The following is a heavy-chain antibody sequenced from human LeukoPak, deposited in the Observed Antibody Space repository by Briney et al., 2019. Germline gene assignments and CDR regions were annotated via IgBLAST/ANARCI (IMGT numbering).Heavy chain of an antibody. CDR2: ISGSGGST. Sequence: GGTLRLSCAASGFTFSSYGMSWVRQAPGKGLEWVSAISGSGGSTYYADSVKGRFTISRDNSKNTLYLQMNSLRAEDTAVYYCAGDLISGSGSLGYWGQGTLVTVSS. CDR1: GFTFSSYG. V-gene: IGHV3-23*01. J-gene: IGHJ4*02. D-gene: IGHD3-10*01. CDR3: AGDLISGSGSLGY.